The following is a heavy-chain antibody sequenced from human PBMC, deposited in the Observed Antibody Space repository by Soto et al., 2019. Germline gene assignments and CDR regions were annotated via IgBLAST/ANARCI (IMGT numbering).Heavy chain of an antibody. V-gene: IGHV3-23*01. D-gene: IGHD2-8*01. CDR1: RFSFSSYE. Sequence: EVQLLESGGGLVQPGGSLRLSCVASRFSFSSYEMSWVRQAAGKGLEWVSRVSLTGDRTNYAGSVKGRFTISRDNSRNTVYLQMSGLRVEDTAVFHCAKGLGNAKEVWGQGTTVTVSS. CDR2: VSLTGDRT. CDR3: AKGLGNAKEV. J-gene: IGHJ6*02.